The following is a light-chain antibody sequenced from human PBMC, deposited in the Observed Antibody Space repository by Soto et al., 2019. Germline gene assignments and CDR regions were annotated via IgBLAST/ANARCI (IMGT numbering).Light chain of an antibody. V-gene: IGKV1D-43*01. CDR3: HQYYSTPLT. Sequence: AIRMTQSPFSLSASVGDRVTITCWASQGISSYLAWYQQKPAKAPKLFIYYASSLQSGVPSRFSGSGSGTDYTPSISSLPPEDFATYDCHQYYSTPLTFVGGTKVEIK. CDR2: YAS. CDR1: QGISSY. J-gene: IGKJ4*01.